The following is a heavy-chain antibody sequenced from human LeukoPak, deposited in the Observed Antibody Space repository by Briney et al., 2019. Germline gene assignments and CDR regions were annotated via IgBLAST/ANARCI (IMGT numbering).Heavy chain of an antibody. D-gene: IGHD3-3*01. V-gene: IGHV3-7*01. CDR1: GFTFSSYW. J-gene: IGHJ3*02. CDR2: IKQDGSEK. CDR3: ARDGGYDFWSGYYPSYAFDI. Sequence: GGSLRLFCAASGFTFSSYWMSWVRQAPGKGLEWVANIKQDGSEKYYVDSVKGRFTISRDNAKNSLYLQMNNLRAEDTAVYHCARDGGYDFWSGYYPSYAFDIWGQGTMVTVSS.